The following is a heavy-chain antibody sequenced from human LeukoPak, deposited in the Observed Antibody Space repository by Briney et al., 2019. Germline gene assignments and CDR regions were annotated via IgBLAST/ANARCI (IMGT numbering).Heavy chain of an antibody. Sequence: SETLSLPCTVSSGSISRGDYSGTRITQHPGKGLVWIGYIYNSGTNYYNPSLESRVTISGDTSKNQFSLKLSSVTAADTAVYYCARTAGWSYGFDYWGQGTLVTVSS. D-gene: IGHD3-16*01. CDR3: ARTAGWSYGFDY. CDR1: SGSISRGDYS. V-gene: IGHV4-31*03. CDR2: IYNSGTN. J-gene: IGHJ4*02.